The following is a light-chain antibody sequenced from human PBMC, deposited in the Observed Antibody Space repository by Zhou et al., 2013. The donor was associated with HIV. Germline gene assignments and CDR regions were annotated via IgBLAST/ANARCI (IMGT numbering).Light chain of an antibody. Sequence: EIVLTQSPATLSLSPGERATLSCRASQSLNIYLAWYQQKPGQAPRLIIYGASTRATGIPARFSGSGSGTEFTLTISSLQSEDFAVYYCQQYNNWPLTFGGGPSWRSN. CDR2: GAS. CDR3: QQYNNWPLT. J-gene: IGKJ4*01. CDR1: QSLNIY. V-gene: IGKV3-15*01.